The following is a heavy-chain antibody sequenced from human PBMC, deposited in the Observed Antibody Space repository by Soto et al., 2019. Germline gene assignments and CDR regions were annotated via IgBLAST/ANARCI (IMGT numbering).Heavy chain of an antibody. J-gene: IGHJ4*02. V-gene: IGHV3-23*01. CDR1: GFTFSNYG. CDR2: MSGSGRNT. CDR3: AVRSTSKKTPFDY. D-gene: IGHD1-1*01. Sequence: GGSLRLSCAASGFTFSNYGMSWVRQAPGKGLEWVSTMSGSGRNTYYADSVKGRFTISRDNSMNTLYLQVNSLRVEDTAVYYCAVRSTSKKTPFDYWGQGTLVTVSS.